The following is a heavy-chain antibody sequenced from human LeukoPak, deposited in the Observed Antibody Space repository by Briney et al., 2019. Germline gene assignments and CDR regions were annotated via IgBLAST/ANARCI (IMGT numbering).Heavy chain of an antibody. CDR2: ISGSGGST. CDR3: AKGVEQQLVLGWFDP. J-gene: IGHJ5*02. V-gene: IGHV3-23*01. CDR1: GFTFSSYA. Sequence: GGSLRLSCAASGFTFSSYAMSCVRQAPGKGLEWVSAISGSGGSTYYAYSVKGRFTISRDISKNTLYLQMNSLRVEDTAVYYCAKGVEQQLVLGWFDPWGQGTLATASS. D-gene: IGHD6-13*01.